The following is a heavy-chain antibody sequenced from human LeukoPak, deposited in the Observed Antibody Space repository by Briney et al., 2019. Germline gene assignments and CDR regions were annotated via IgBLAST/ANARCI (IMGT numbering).Heavy chain of an antibody. CDR1: GDSISTYY. V-gene: IGHV4-34*01. Sequence: PSETLSLTCTVSGDSISTYYWSWIRQPPGKGLEWIGEINHSGSTNYNPSLKSRVTISVDTSKNQFSLKLSSVTAADTAVYYCASGGFGVVIISNYWGQGTLVTVSS. CDR2: INHSGST. J-gene: IGHJ4*02. D-gene: IGHD3-3*01. CDR3: ASGGFGVVIISNY.